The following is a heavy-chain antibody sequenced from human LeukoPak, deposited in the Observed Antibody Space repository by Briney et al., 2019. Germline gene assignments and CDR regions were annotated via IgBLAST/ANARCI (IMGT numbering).Heavy chain of an antibody. CDR2: MNTNRDNT. Sequence: ASVKVSCKASGYTFTSYDINWVRQAPGQGLEWMGWMNTNRDNTAYAQRFQGRATITRNTPISTAYMELSSLTSEDTAVYSCRREGDSAMVYWGQGTVVSV. V-gene: IGHV1-8*03. CDR3: RREGDSAMVY. D-gene: IGHD5-18*01. CDR1: GYTFTSYD. J-gene: IGHJ4*02.